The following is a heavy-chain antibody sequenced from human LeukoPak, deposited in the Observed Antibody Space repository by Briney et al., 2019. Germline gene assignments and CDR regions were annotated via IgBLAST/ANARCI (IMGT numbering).Heavy chain of an antibody. CDR3: ARPRRGNSGWYGYFQH. CDR1: GGSFSGYY. Sequence: SETLSLTCAVYGGSFSGYYWSWIRQPPGKGLEWIGEINHSGSTNYNPSLKSRVTISVDTSKNQFSLKLSSVTAADTAVYYCARPRRGNSGWYGYFQHWGQGTLVTVSS. J-gene: IGHJ1*01. V-gene: IGHV4-34*01. CDR2: INHSGST. D-gene: IGHD6-19*01.